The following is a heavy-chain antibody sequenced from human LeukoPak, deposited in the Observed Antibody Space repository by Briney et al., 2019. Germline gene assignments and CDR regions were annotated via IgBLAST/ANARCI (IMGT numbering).Heavy chain of an antibody. CDR3: AKAVLSSGQTQLDY. Sequence: QPGGSLRLSCAASGFTFSSYGMHWVRQAPGKGLEWVAVISYDGSNKYYADSVKGRFTISRDNSKNTLYLQMNSLRAEDTAVYYCAKAVLSSGQTQLDYWGQGTLVTVSS. CDR1: GFTFSSYG. V-gene: IGHV3-30*18. D-gene: IGHD6-19*01. J-gene: IGHJ4*02. CDR2: ISYDGSNK.